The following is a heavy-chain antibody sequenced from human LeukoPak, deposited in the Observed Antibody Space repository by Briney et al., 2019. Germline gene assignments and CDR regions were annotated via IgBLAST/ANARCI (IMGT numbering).Heavy chain of an antibody. CDR2: INPNSGAT. Sequence: ASVKVSCKASGYTFTDYYIHWVRQAPGQGLEWMAWINPNSGATNYAQKFQGRVTMTRDTSISTAYMELSRLTSDDTAVYFCARGRFGEWDNWFDPWGQGTLVTVSS. J-gene: IGHJ5*02. CDR1: GYTFTDYY. CDR3: ARGRFGEWDNWFDP. D-gene: IGHD3-10*01. V-gene: IGHV1-2*02.